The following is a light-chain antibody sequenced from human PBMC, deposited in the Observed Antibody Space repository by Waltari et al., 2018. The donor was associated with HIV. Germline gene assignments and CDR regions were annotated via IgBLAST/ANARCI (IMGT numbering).Light chain of an antibody. V-gene: IGLV3-1*01. CDR1: ELGDKY. CDR2: QDN. Sequence: SYEVTQPPSVPVSPGQTASITCSGYELGDKYTCWYQQKPGQSPLLFIYQDNERPSGFPERFSGSSSGHTATLTISGTLPMDEADYYCQAWGSSTSGVFGTGTKLTVL. CDR3: QAWGSSTSGV. J-gene: IGLJ3*02.